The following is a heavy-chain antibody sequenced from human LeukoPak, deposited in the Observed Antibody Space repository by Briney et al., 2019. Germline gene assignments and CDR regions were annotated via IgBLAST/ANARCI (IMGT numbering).Heavy chain of an antibody. Sequence: SVTLSLTCTVSGGSITYDYWSWIRQTPPMRLEWLGFIYTTGSTRYNPHLKTLVTISLDSPKNHFSLRLHSVTTAGTAVYNCARHFRRDYSASGASQYIHYIVVWGKGTTFTVSS. CDR3: ARHFRRDYSASGASQYIHYIVV. CDR1: GGSITYDY. CDR2: IYTTGST. J-gene: IGHJ6*03. V-gene: IGHV4-59*08. D-gene: IGHD3-10*01.